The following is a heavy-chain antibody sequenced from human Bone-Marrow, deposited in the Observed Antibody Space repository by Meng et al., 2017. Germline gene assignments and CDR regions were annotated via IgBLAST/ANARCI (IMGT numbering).Heavy chain of an antibody. CDR1: GFTFNSYA. Sequence: GESLKISCAASGFTFNSYAMNWVRQAPGKGLEWVSSISSSSYIYYADSVEGRFTISRDNAKNSRNLQMNSLRAGDTAVYYCARDRGSSGSEFYYYYGMDVWGQGTTVTVSS. D-gene: IGHD3-10*01. J-gene: IGHJ6*02. V-gene: IGHV3-21*01. CDR2: ISSSSYI. CDR3: ARDRGSSGSEFYYYYGMDV.